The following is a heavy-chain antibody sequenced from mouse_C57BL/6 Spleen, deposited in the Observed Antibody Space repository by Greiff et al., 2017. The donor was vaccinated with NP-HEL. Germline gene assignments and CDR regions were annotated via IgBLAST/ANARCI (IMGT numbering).Heavy chain of an antibody. Sequence: EVKLVESGEGLVKPGGSLKLSCAASGFTFSSYAMSWVRQTPEKRLEWVAYISSGGDYIYYADPVKGRFTISRDNARNTLYLQMSSLKSEDTAMYYCTREKADGSFAYWGQGTLVTVSA. CDR2: ISSGGDYI. CDR1: GFTFSSYA. D-gene: IGHD2-3*01. J-gene: IGHJ3*01. V-gene: IGHV5-9-1*02. CDR3: TREKADGSFAY.